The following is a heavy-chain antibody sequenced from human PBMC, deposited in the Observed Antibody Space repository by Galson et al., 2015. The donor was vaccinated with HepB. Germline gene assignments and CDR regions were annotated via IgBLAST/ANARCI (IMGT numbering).Heavy chain of an antibody. V-gene: IGHV3-21*01. CDR3: ARGYCSGGSYYSEKDYYYGMDV. CDR2: ISSSSSYI. Sequence: SLRLSCAASGFTFSSYSMNWVRQAPGKGLEWVSSISSSSSYIYYADSVKGRFTISRDNAKNSLYLQMNSLRAEDTAVYYCARGYCSGGSYYSEKDYYYGMDVWGQGTTVTVSS. CDR1: GFTFSSYS. J-gene: IGHJ6*02. D-gene: IGHD2-15*01.